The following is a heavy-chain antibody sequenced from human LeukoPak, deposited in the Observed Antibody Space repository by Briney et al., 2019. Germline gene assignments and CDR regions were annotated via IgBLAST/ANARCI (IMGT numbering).Heavy chain of an antibody. Sequence: GSSVKVSCXASGGTFSSYAISWVRPAPGQGLEWMGGIIPIFGTANYAQKFQGRVTITTDESTSTAYMELSSLRSEDTAVYYCAVIKSSGWYYFDYWGQGTLVTVSS. CDR1: GGTFSSYA. J-gene: IGHJ4*02. CDR2: IIPIFGTA. CDR3: AVIKSSGWYYFDY. V-gene: IGHV1-69*05. D-gene: IGHD6-19*01.